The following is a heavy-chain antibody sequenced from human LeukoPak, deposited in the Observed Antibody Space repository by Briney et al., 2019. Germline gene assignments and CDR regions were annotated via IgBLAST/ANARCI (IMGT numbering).Heavy chain of an antibody. Sequence: SQTLSLTCTVSGGSIRSGNYYWSWIRQSAGKGLEWIGRIYATGTTNYNPSLKSRVTIAIDRSKNQFSLTLMSVTATDTAVYYCARGVGSSESNWFDPWGQGTLATVSS. CDR1: GGSIRSGNYY. J-gene: IGHJ5*02. D-gene: IGHD1-26*01. CDR2: IYATGTT. V-gene: IGHV4-61*02. CDR3: ARGVGSSESNWFDP.